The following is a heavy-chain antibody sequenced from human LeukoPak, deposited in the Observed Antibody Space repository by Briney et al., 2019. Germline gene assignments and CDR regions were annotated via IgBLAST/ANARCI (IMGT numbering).Heavy chain of an antibody. Sequence: SETLSLTCTISRGSISTYYWSWIRQPPGKGLDWIGYISTSWSTNYNPSLKSRVTISVDTSQNQFSLNLSSVTAADTAVYYCARRRTTGTTGYFDSWGQGTLVTVSS. CDR1: RGSISTYY. CDR3: ARRRTTGTTGYFDS. J-gene: IGHJ4*02. D-gene: IGHD1-1*01. CDR2: ISTSWST. V-gene: IGHV4-4*09.